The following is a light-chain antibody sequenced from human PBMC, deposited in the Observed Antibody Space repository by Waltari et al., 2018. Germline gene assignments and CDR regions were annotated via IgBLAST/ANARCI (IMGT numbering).Light chain of an antibody. CDR1: ESLTSY. Sequence: EIVLTQSPATLSLSPGERATLSCRASESLTSYLAWYQHKPGQAPRLLIYDTSNRATGIPARFSGSGSGADFTLIISSLQPGDFATYYCQQSYAALWTFGHGTKVEI. CDR3: QQSYAALWT. CDR2: DTS. J-gene: IGKJ1*01. V-gene: IGKV3-11*01.